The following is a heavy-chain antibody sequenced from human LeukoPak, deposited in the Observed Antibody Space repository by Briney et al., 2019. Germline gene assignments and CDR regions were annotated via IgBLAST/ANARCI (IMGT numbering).Heavy chain of an antibody. Sequence: GGSLRLSCAASRFTFSTYALGWVRQTPARGLEWVSTCATTGDTYYADSVKGRFTISRDNSENTLYLQMSALRAEDTAVYYCARRVLGAVGFFDYWGQGALVTVSS. CDR2: CATTGDT. V-gene: IGHV3-23*01. CDR1: RFTFSTYA. J-gene: IGHJ4*02. CDR3: ARRVLGAVGFFDY. D-gene: IGHD3-10*01.